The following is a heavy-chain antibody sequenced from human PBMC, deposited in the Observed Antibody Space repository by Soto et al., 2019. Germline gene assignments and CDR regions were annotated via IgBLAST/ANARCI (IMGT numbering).Heavy chain of an antibody. CDR1: GGSISSYY. J-gene: IGHJ4*02. V-gene: IGHV4-59*13. Sequence: LSLTCTVSGGSISSYYWSWIRQPPWKGLEWIGYIYYSGSTNYNPSLKSRVTISVDTTKNQFSLKLSSVTAADTAVYYCARGLGSSGIAAAGTFDYWGQGTLVTVSS. CDR2: IYYSGST. CDR3: ARGLGSSGIAAAGTFDY. D-gene: IGHD6-13*01.